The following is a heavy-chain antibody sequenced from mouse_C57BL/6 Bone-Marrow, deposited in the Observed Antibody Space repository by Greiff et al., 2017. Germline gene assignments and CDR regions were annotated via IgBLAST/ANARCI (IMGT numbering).Heavy chain of an antibody. V-gene: IGHV1-80*01. CDR3: ARWGYYYGSSEDY. CDR2: IYPGDGDT. D-gene: IGHD1-1*01. J-gene: IGHJ4*01. Sequence: QVQLKQSGAELVKPGASVTISCKASGYAFSSYWMNWVKQRPGQGLEWIGQIYPGDGDTNYNGKFKGKATLTAAKSSSTAYMQLSSLTSEDSAVYFCARWGYYYGSSEDYWGQGTSVTVSS. CDR1: GYAFSSYW.